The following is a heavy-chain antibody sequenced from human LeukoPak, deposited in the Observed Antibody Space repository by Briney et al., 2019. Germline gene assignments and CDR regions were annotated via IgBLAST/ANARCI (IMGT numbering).Heavy chain of an antibody. CDR3: ARRYYDILAGYYEN. Sequence: SETLSLTCTVSGGXISSGGYYWTWIRQHPGKGLEWIGYIYDSGGTNYNPSLKSRAIISVDTSKNQFSLNLSSVTAADTAVYYCARRYYDILAGYYENWGQGTLVTVSS. J-gene: IGHJ4*02. CDR1: GGXISSGGYY. CDR2: IYDSGGT. V-gene: IGHV4-31*03. D-gene: IGHD3-9*01.